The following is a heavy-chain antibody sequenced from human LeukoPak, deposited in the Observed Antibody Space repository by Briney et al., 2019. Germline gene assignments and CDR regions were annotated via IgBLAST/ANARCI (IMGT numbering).Heavy chain of an antibody. Sequence: ASVKVSCKASGYTFTGYYMHWVRQAPGQGLEWMGWINPNSGGTNYAQNFQGRVTMTRDTSISTAYMELSRLRSDDTAVYYCARDMCRGGTCPNYYFDYWGQGTLVTVSS. CDR2: INPNSGGT. V-gene: IGHV1-2*02. D-gene: IGHD2-15*01. CDR1: GYTFTGYY. J-gene: IGHJ4*02. CDR3: ARDMCRGGTCPNYYFDY.